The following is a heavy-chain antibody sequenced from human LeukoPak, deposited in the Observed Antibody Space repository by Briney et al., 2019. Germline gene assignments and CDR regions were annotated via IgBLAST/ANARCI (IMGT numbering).Heavy chain of an antibody. D-gene: IGHD6-13*01. J-gene: IGHJ4*02. CDR2: IYHSGST. CDR1: GYSISSGYY. Sequence: TSETLSLTCTVSGYSISSGYYWGWIRQPPGKGLEWIGSIYHSGSTYYNPSLKSRVTISVDTSKNQFSLKLSSVTAADTAVYYCAREVAAAGRGPFDYWGQGTLVTVSS. CDR3: AREVAAAGRGPFDY. V-gene: IGHV4-38-2*02.